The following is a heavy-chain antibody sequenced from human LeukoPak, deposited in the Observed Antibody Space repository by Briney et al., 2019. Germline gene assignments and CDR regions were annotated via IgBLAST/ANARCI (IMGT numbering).Heavy chain of an antibody. CDR3: ARDLSPSGGSYHVNWFDP. J-gene: IGHJ5*02. CDR1: GYTFTGYY. CDR2: INPNSGGT. D-gene: IGHD1-26*01. Sequence: ASVKVSCKASGYTFTGYYMHWVRQAPGQGLEWMGWINPNSGGTNYVQKFQGRVTMTRDTSISTAYMELSRLRSDDTAVYYCARDLSPSGGSYHVNWFDPWGQGTLVTVSS. V-gene: IGHV1-2*02.